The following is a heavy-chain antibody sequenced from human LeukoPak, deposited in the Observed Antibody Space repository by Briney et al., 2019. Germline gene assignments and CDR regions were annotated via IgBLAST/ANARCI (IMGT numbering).Heavy chain of an antibody. J-gene: IGHJ3*02. CDR2: IHYSGST. V-gene: IGHV4-39*02. Sequence: SETLSLTCTVSGDSVTTTTYYWDWIRQPPGKGLEWIASIHYSGSTYYNPSLESRVTISVDSSQSHFSLKLSSVTAADTAVYYCARERPDYYGRREAFDIWGQGTMVTVSS. CDR1: GDSVTTTTYY. D-gene: IGHD3-10*01. CDR3: ARERPDYYGRREAFDI.